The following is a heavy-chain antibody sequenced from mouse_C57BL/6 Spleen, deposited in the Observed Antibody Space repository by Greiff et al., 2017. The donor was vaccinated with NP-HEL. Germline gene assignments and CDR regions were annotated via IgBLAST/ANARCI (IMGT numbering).Heavy chain of an antibody. CDR3: ARPTGTGAMDY. D-gene: IGHD4-1*02. V-gene: IGHV14-2*01. Sequence: EVQRVESGAELVKPGASVKLSCTASGFNIKDYYMHWVKQRTEQGLEWIGRIDPEDGETKYAPKFQGKATITADTSSNTAYLQLSSLTSEDTAVYYGARPTGTGAMDYWGQGTSVTVSS. CDR1: GFNIKDYY. CDR2: IDPEDGET. J-gene: IGHJ4*01.